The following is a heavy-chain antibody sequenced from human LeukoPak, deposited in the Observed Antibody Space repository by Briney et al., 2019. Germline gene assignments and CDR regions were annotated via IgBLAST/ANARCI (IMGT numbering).Heavy chain of an antibody. Sequence: PSETLSLTCAVSGYSISSGYYWGWTRQPPGKGLEWIGSIYHSGSTYYNPSLKSRVTISVDTSKNQFSLKLSSVTAADTAVYYCARDGQVSWFDPWGQGTLVTVSS. CDR3: ARDGQVSWFDP. CDR1: GYSISSGYY. CDR2: IYHSGST. J-gene: IGHJ5*02. V-gene: IGHV4-38-2*02.